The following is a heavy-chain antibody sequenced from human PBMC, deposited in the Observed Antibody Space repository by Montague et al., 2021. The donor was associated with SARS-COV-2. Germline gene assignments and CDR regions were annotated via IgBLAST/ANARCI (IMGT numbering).Heavy chain of an antibody. D-gene: IGHD4-17*01. CDR2: IYNSGTT. J-gene: IGHJ5*02. Sequence: SETLSLTCTVSGDSTSCPNCYWGWIRQAPGKGLDWIGTIYNSGTTYYNPSLKSRLTISIDRSKNQFSLKLTSVTAADTAVYYCARHRNYGDHSLDNWFHPWGQGTLVTVSS. CDR1: GDSTSCPNCY. V-gene: IGHV4-39*01. CDR3: ARHRNYGDHSLDNWFHP.